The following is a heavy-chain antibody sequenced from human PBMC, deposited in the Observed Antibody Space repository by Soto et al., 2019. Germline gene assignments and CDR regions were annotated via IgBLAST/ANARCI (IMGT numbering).Heavy chain of an antibody. V-gene: IGHV1-69*02. J-gene: IGHJ6*02. CDR3: ASHFTGVLVLGTSPPGGDNYGWDV. CDR2: IIPIVDIP. D-gene: IGHD2-15*01. Sequence: QVQLVQSGAEVKKPGSSVKVSCKASGGTFSRYTFTWVRQAPGQGLEWMGRIIPIVDIPNYAQNFQGRVTITADKSTSKAYRELSSLTSDDTAVYYCASHFTGVLVLGTSPPGGDNYGWDVWGQGTTVSVS. CDR1: GGTFSRYT.